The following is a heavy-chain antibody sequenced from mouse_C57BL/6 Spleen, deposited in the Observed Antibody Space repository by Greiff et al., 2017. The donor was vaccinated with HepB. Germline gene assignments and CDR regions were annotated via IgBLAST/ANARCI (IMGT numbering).Heavy chain of an antibody. Sequence: EVHLVESGGGLVKPGGSLKLPCAASGFTFSSYAMSWVRQTPEKRLEWVATISDGGSYTYYPDNVKGRFTISRDNAKNNLYLQMSHLKSEDTAMYYCARELAYSNYAMDYWGQGTSVTVSS. V-gene: IGHV5-4*01. CDR3: ARELAYSNYAMDY. CDR1: GFTFSSYA. J-gene: IGHJ4*01. CDR2: ISDGGSYT. D-gene: IGHD2-5*01.